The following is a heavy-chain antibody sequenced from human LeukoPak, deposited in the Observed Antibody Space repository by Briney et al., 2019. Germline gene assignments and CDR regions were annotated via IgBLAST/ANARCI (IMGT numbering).Heavy chain of an antibody. J-gene: IGHJ4*02. Sequence: SETLPLTCAVYGGSFSGYYWSWLRQPPGKGLEWIGEFNHSGSTNYNPSLKSRVTISVDTSKNQFSLKLSSVTAADTAVYYRASDHSGYGGTLDYWGQGTLVTVSS. CDR1: GGSFSGYY. D-gene: IGHD5-12*01. V-gene: IGHV4-34*01. CDR2: FNHSGST. CDR3: ASDHSGYGGTLDY.